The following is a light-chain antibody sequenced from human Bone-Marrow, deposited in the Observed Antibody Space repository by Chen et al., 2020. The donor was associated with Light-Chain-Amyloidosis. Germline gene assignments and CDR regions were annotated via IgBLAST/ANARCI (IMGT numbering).Light chain of an antibody. CDR3: NSYTSSSTRV. CDR2: DVS. V-gene: IGLV2-14*03. J-gene: IGLJ3*02. CDR1: KSDVGDHNY. Sequence: QSALSQPASVSGSPGQSITISCTGTKSDVGDHNYFSWYQQYPGKAPRLIIYDVSYRPAGVSHRFSGSKSGNTASLTISGLQADDEADYYCNSYTSSSTRVFGGGTKLTVL.